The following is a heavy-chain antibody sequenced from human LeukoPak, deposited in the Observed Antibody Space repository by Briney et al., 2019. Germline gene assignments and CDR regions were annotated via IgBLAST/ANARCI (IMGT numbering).Heavy chain of an antibody. CDR2: ISYDGSNK. Sequence: PGGSLRLSCAASGFTFSSYGMHWVRQAPGKGLEWVAVISYDGSNKYYADSVKGRFTISRDNSKNTLYLQMNSLRAEDTAVYYCVRPDIVTVPLGCWGQGTLVTVSS. D-gene: IGHD2-2*01. CDR3: VRPDIVTVPLGC. V-gene: IGHV3-30*03. CDR1: GFTFSSYG. J-gene: IGHJ4*02.